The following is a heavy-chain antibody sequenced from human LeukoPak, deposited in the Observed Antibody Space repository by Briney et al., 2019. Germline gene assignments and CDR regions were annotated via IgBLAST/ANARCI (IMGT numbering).Heavy chain of an antibody. CDR1: GGTFSSYA. CDR2: IIPILGIA. J-gene: IGHJ4*02. D-gene: IGHD1-26*01. V-gene: IGHV1-69*04. Sequence: SVKVSCKSSGGTFSSYAISWVRQAPGQGLEWMGRIIPILGIANYAQKFQGRVTITADKSTSTAYMELSSLRSEDTAVYYCARVPYSGSYWGVYFDYWGQGTLVTVSS. CDR3: ARVPYSGSYWGVYFDY.